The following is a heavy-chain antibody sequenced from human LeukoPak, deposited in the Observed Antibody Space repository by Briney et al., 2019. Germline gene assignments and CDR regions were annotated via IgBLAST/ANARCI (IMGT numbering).Heavy chain of an antibody. CDR3: ARNQNPDIVVVPAAKHNYYYYYGMDV. V-gene: IGHV3-7*01. J-gene: IGHJ6*02. CDR1: GFTFSSYW. Sequence: GGSLRLSCAASGFTFSSYWMSWVRQAPGKGLEWVANIKQDGSEKYYVDSVKGQFTISRDNAKNSLYLQMNSLRAEDTAVYYCARNQNPDIVVVPAAKHNYYYYYGMDVWGQGTTVTVSS. D-gene: IGHD2-2*01. CDR2: IKQDGSEK.